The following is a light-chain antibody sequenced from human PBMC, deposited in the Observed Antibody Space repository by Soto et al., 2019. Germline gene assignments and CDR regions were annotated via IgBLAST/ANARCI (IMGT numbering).Light chain of an antibody. CDR3: KQANSFPIT. V-gene: IGKV1-12*01. CDR1: QGISSW. CDR2: SAY. J-gene: IGKJ5*01. Sequence: QMTQSPSTLSASAGDRVTITCRASQGISSWLAWYQQKPGKAPKLLIYSAYSLQSGVQARFSGSGSGTEFTLTIRSLQPEDFAAYYCKQANSFPITFGQGTRLEIK.